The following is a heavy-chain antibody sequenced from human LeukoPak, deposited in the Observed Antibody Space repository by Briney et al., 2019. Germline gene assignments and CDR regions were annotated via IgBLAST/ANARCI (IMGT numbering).Heavy chain of an antibody. CDR2: IHTSGST. D-gene: IGHD3-22*01. V-gene: IGHV4-4*07. Sequence: SETLSLTCTVSGGSVSDYYWSWIRQPAGKGLEWIGRIHTSGSTNYNPSLKSRVTMSVDTSKNQFSLKLSSVTAADTAVYYCARDTYYYDSSGYYRLDYWGQGTLVTVSS. CDR1: GGSVSDYY. CDR3: ARDTYYYDSSGYYRLDY. J-gene: IGHJ4*02.